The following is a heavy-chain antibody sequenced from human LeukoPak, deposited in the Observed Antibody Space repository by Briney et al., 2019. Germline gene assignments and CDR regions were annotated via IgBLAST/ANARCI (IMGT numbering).Heavy chain of an antibody. V-gene: IGHV3-23*01. CDR3: AKAPFSSGYLGYFDY. J-gene: IGHJ4*02. CDR1: GFTFSSYS. D-gene: IGHD3-22*01. Sequence: GGSLRLSCAASGFTFSSYSMNWVRQAPGKGLEWVPAISGSGGSTYYADSVKGRFTISRDNSKNTLYLQMNSLRAEDTAVYYCAKAPFSSGYLGYFDYWGQGTLVTVSS. CDR2: ISGSGGST.